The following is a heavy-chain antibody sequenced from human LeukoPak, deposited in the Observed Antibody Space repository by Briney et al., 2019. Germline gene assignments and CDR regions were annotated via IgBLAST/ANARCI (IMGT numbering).Heavy chain of an antibody. Sequence: GGSLRLSCAASGFTFSSYSMNWVRQAPGKGLEWVSSISSSSSYIYYADSVEGRFTISRDNAKNSLYLQMNSLRAEDTAVYYCARDRGSSSQDYWGQGTLVTVSS. CDR2: ISSSSSYI. J-gene: IGHJ4*02. CDR3: ARDRGSSSQDY. D-gene: IGHD6-6*01. V-gene: IGHV3-21*01. CDR1: GFTFSSYS.